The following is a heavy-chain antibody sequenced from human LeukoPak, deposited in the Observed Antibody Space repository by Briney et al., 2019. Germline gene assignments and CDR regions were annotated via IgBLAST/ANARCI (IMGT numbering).Heavy chain of an antibody. Sequence: GSSVKVSCKASGGTFRSYAISWVRQAPGQGLEWMGGIIPIFGTANYAQKFQGRVTITADKSTSTAYMELSSLRSGDTAVYYCARDGHCSGGSCYSVAFDYWGQGTLVTVSS. CDR3: ARDGHCSGGSCYSVAFDY. D-gene: IGHD2-15*01. CDR1: GGTFRSYA. CDR2: IIPIFGTA. J-gene: IGHJ4*02. V-gene: IGHV1-69*06.